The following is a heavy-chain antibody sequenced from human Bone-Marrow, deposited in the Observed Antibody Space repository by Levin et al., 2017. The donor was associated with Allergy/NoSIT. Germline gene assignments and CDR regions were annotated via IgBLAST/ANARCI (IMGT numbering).Heavy chain of an antibody. CDR1: GFTFSSYG. D-gene: IGHD2-2*01. CDR2: ICYDGSNK. J-gene: IGHJ5*02. CDR3: ARGENGVPAAMPEVGFDP. Sequence: GESLKISCAASGFTFSSYGMHWVRQAPGKGLDWVAFICYDGSNKYYADSLKGRFTISGDNSKNTLYLQMNSLRAEDTAVYYCARGENGVPAAMPEVGFDPWGQGTLVTVSS. V-gene: IGHV3-33*01.